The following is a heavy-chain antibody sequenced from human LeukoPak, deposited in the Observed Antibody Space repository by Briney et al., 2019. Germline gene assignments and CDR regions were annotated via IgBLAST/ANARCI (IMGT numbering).Heavy chain of an antibody. Sequence: ASVKVSCKASGYTFTSYDINWVRQAPGKGLEWMGGFDPEDGETIYAQKFQGRVTMTEDTSTDTAYMELSSLRSEDTAVYYCATARGQQLGGYWFDPGARGPLVPVSS. CDR1: GYTFTSYD. CDR2: FDPEDGET. V-gene: IGHV1-24*01. D-gene: IGHD6-13*01. J-gene: IGHJ5*02. CDR3: ATARGQQLGGYWFDP.